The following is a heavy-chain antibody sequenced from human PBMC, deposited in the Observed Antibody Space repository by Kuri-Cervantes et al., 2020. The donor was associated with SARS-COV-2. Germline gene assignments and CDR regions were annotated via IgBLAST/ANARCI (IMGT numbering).Heavy chain of an antibody. CDR1: GYTFTGYY. CDR3: ARDADSSSRYPVAVDI. J-gene: IGHJ3*02. CDR2: INPNSGGT. Sequence: ASVKVFCKASGYTFTGYYMHWLRQDPGQGLEWMERINPNSGGTNYAQKFQGRVTMTRDTSISTAYMELSRMSADDTAVYYCARDADSSSRYPVAVDIWGQGTMVTVSS. D-gene: IGHD6-13*01. V-gene: IGHV1-2*06.